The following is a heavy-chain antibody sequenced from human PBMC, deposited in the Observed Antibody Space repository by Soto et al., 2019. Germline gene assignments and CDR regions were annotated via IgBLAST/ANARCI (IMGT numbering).Heavy chain of an antibody. J-gene: IGHJ5*02. CDR3: ARELERRGGWFDP. CDR1: GFTFSSYS. D-gene: IGHD1-1*01. Sequence: EVQLVESGGGLVKPGGSLRLSCAASGFTFSSYSMNWVRQAPGKGLKWVSSISSSSSYVYYADSVKGRFTISRDNAKNSLYLQMNSLRAEDTAVYYCARELERRGGWFDPWGQGTLVTVSS. CDR2: ISSSSSYV. V-gene: IGHV3-21*01.